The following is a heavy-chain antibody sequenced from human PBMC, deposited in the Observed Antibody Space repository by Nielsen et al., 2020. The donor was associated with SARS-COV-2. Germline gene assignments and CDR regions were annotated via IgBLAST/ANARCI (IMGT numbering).Heavy chain of an antibody. CDR1: GFTFSNYG. CDR3: ARPLLGHYYALDV. J-gene: IGHJ6*02. CDR2: VSNDGTNT. V-gene: IGHV3-30*03. D-gene: IGHD3-16*01. Sequence: GESLKISCAASGFTFSNYGMHWVRQAPGKGLEWLAFVSNDGTNTDYADSVKGRFTIPRDSSTNTVYVEMKSLRGDDTAVYYCARPLLGHYYALDVWGQGTAVTVSS.